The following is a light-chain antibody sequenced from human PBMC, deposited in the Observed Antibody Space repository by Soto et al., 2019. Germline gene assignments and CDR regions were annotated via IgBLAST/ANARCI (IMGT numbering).Light chain of an antibody. V-gene: IGLV1-44*01. CDR2: YDN. CDR1: NSNIGSNT. Sequence: QSVLTQPPSASGTPGQRVTISCSGSNSNIGSNTVNWYQQLPGTAPKLLIYYDNLRPSGVPDRISGSKSGTSASLAISGLQSDDEADYCCAAWDDSLNGRVFGTGTKSPS. J-gene: IGLJ1*01. CDR3: AAWDDSLNGRV.